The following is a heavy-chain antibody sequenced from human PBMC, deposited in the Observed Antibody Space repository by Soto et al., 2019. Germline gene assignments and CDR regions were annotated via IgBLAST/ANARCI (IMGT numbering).Heavy chain of an antibody. CDR1: GFTFSSYW. J-gene: IGHJ4*02. CDR3: VRTSLVVAAATREDY. V-gene: IGHV3-74*01. D-gene: IGHD2-15*01. Sequence: EVQLVESGGGLVQPGGSLRLSGAASGFTFSSYWMHWVRQAPGKGPVWVSRINSDGSSTSYADSVKGRFTISRDNAKNTLYLQMNSLRAEDTAVYYCVRTSLVVAAATREDYWGQGTLVTVSS. CDR2: INSDGSST.